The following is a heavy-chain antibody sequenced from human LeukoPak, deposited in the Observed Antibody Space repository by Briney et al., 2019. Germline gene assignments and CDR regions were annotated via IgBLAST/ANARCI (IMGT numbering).Heavy chain of an antibody. CDR1: GGSISSYY. V-gene: IGHV4-59*12. D-gene: IGHD1-7*01. J-gene: IGHJ6*03. CDR3: ARDRVGITGTTGDPRPVGPYYYYYYMDV. Sequence: SETLSLTCTVSGGSISSYYWSWIRQPPGKGLEWIGYIYYSGSTNYNPSLKSRVTISVDTSKNQFSLKLSSVTAADTAVYYCARDRVGITGTTGDPRPVGPYYYYYYMDVWGKGTTVTVSS. CDR2: IYYSGST.